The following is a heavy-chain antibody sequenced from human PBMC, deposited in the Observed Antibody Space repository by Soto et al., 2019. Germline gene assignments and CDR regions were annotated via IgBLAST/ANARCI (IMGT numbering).Heavy chain of an antibody. CDR2: MGTAGDT. CDR3: ARVYSSGGYYYYGMDV. Sequence: EVQLVESGGGLVQPGGSLRLSCAASGFTFSSYDMHWVRQATGKGLEWVSAMGTAGDTYYPGSVKGRFTISRENAKNSLYLQMNSLRAGDTAVYYCARVYSSGGYYYYGMDVWGQGTTVTVSS. D-gene: IGHD2-21*01. V-gene: IGHV3-13*01. J-gene: IGHJ6*02. CDR1: GFTFSSYD.